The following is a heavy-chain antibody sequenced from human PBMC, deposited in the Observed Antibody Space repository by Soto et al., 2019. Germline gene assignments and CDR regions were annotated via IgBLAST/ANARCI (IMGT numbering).Heavy chain of an antibody. CDR3: ARGNGMVRGVIISYYYYGMDV. D-gene: IGHD3-10*01. CDR2: IYYSGST. CDR1: GGSISSGGYY. V-gene: IGHV4-30-4*08. J-gene: IGHJ6*02. Sequence: PSETLSLTCTVSGGSISSGGYYWSWIRQHPGKCLEWIGYIYYSGSTYYNPSLKSRVTISVDTSKNQFSLKLSSVTAADTAVYYCARGNGMVRGVIISYYYYGMDVWGQGTTVTVYS.